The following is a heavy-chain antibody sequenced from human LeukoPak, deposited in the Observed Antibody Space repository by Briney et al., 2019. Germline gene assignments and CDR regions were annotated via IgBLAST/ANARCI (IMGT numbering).Heavy chain of an antibody. CDR1: GDSISSDGYY. CDR3: ARVTYYEDISGYHYVHYFDY. V-gene: IGHV4-31*03. CDR2: IHYSGST. J-gene: IGHJ4*02. Sequence: SGTLSLTCTVSGDSISSDGYYWSWIRQHPGKGLEWIGYIHYSGSTYYNPSLESRVSISKDTSKKHFSLKVSSVTAADTAVYYCARVTYYEDISGYHYVHYFDYWGQGTLVTVSS. D-gene: IGHD3-22*01.